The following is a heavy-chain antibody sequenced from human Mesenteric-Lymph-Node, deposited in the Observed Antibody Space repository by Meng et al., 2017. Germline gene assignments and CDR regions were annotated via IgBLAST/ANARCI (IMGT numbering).Heavy chain of an antibody. CDR3: ARDNWALYYFDY. CDR2: IYHSGST. CDR1: GYFISSGYY. V-gene: IGHV4-38-2*02. J-gene: IGHJ4*02. Sequence: SETLSLTCTVSGYFISSGYYWGWIRQPPGKGLEWIGSIYHSGSTYYNPSLKSRVTISVDTSKNQFSLKLSSVTAADTAVYYCARDNWALYYFDYWGQGTLVTVSS. D-gene: IGHD3-16*01.